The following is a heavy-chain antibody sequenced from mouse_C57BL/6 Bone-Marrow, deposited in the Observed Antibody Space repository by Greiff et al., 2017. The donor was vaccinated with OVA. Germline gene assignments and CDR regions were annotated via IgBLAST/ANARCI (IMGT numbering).Heavy chain of an antibody. CDR3: ARRVLRPYWYFDG. V-gene: IGHV1-82*01. Sequence: QVQLQQSGPELVKPGASVKISCKASGYAFRNSWMNWVTQRPGKGLEWIGRIYPGDGDTNYNGKFKGKATLTADKSSNTAYMQLSSLTSEDSAVYFCARRVLRPYWYFDGWGTGTTVTVSS. J-gene: IGHJ1*03. CDR1: GYAFRNSW. CDR2: IYPGDGDT. D-gene: IGHD1-2*01.